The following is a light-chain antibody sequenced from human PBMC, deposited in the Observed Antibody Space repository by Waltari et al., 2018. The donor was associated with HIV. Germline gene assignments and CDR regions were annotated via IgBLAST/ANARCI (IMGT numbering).Light chain of an antibody. CDR1: QSVLYNSNNKNY. CDR2: WAS. J-gene: IGKJ1*01. Sequence: DIVMTQSPDSLAVSLGERATINCKSSQSVLYNSNNKNYLAWYQQKPGQPPTLPIYWASTRESGVPDRFSGSGSGTDFTLTISSLQAEDVALYYCQQYYSTPWTFGQGTKVEIK. V-gene: IGKV4-1*01. CDR3: QQYYSTPWT.